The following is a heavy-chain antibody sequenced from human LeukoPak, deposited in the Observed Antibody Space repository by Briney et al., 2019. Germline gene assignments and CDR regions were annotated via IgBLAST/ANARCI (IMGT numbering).Heavy chain of an antibody. J-gene: IGHJ4*02. D-gene: IGHD6-19*01. CDR3: TRALSGCVLCFDY. V-gene: IGHV1-8*01. CDR1: GYTFTSHD. CDR2: MDPNSGNA. Sequence: ASVKVSCKASGYTFTSHDINWVRQATGQGLEWLGWMDPNSGNAGYAQKFQGRVTMTRDTSISTAYMELTSLTSEDTAVYYCTRALSGCVLCFDYWGQGTLVTVSS.